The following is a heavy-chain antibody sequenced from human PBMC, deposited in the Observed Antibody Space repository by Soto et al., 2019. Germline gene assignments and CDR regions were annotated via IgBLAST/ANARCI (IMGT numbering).Heavy chain of an antibody. V-gene: IGHV1-18*04. CDR1: GYTFTSYG. J-gene: IGHJ4*02. CDR3: ARERVVTVPLDY. CDR2: ISAYNGNT. Sequence: QVQLVQSGAEVKKPGASVKVSCKASGYTFTSYGISWVRQAPGQGLEWMGWISAYNGNTNYAQKLQGRVTMTTDTSTCTAYMELRSLRSNDTAVYSSARERVVTVPLDYWGQGTLVNVSS. D-gene: IGHD3-3*01.